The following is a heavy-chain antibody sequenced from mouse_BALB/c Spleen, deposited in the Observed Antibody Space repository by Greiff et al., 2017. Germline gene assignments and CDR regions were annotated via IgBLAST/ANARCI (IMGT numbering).Heavy chain of an antibody. CDR3: ATYYYGSSPWFAY. Sequence: VQLQQSGAELVKPGASVKLSCTASGFNIKDTYMHWVKQRPEQGLEWIGRIDPANGNTKYDPKFQGKATITADTSSNTAYLQLSSLTSEDTAVYYCATYYYGSSPWFAYGGQGTLVTVSA. V-gene: IGHV14-3*02. CDR2: IDPANGNT. D-gene: IGHD1-1*01. J-gene: IGHJ3*01. CDR1: GFNIKDTY.